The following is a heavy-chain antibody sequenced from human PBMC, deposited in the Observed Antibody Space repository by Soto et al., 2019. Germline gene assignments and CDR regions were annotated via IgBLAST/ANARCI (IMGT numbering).Heavy chain of an antibody. CDR3: ASTMVRGVIIGFDY. Sequence: SETLSLTCTVSGGSISSYYWSWIRQPPGKGLEWIGYIYYSGSTNYNPSLKSRVTISVDTSKNQFSLKLSSVTAADTAVYYCASTMVRGVIIGFDYWGQGTRVTVAS. D-gene: IGHD3-10*01. J-gene: IGHJ4*02. CDR2: IYYSGST. CDR1: GGSISSYY. V-gene: IGHV4-59*01.